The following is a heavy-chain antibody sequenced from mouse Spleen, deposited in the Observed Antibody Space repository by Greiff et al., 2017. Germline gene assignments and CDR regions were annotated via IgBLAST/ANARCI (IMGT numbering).Heavy chain of an antibody. D-gene: IGHD2-4*01. J-gene: IGHJ2*01. Sequence: EVQLQQSGPELVKPGASVKISCKASGYTFTDYYMNWVKQSHGKSLEWIGDINPNNGGTSYNQKFKGKATLTVDKSSSTAYMELRSLTSEDSAVYYCARSFYYDYGADYWGQGTTLTVSS. V-gene: IGHV1-26*01. CDR2: INPNNGGT. CDR3: ARSFYYDYGADY. CDR1: GYTFTDYY.